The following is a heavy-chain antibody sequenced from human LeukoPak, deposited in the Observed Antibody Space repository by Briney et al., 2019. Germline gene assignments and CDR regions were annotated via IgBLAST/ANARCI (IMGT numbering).Heavy chain of an antibody. CDR1: GYSISSGYY. CDR2: IYHSGST. CDR3: ARHEDPWGYFDY. Sequence: SETLSLTCAVSGYSISSGYYWGWIRQPPGKGLEWIGSIYHSGSTYYNPSLKSRVTISVDTSKNQFSLKLSSVTAADTAVYYCARHEDPWGYFDYWGPGTLVTVSS. V-gene: IGHV4-38-2*01. J-gene: IGHJ4*02. D-gene: IGHD3-16*01.